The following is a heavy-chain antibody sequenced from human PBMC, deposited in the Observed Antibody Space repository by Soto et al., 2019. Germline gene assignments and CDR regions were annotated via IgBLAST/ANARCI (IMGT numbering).Heavy chain of an antibody. CDR1: GGTFSSYA. Sequence: SVKVSCKASGGTFSSYAISWVRQAPGQGLEWMGGIIPIFGTANYAQKFQGRVTITADESTSTAYMELSSLRSDDTAVYYCARDLPYSNYYYYYGMDVWGQGTTVTV. V-gene: IGHV1-69*13. CDR2: IIPIFGTA. D-gene: IGHD4-4*01. CDR3: ARDLPYSNYYYYYGMDV. J-gene: IGHJ6*02.